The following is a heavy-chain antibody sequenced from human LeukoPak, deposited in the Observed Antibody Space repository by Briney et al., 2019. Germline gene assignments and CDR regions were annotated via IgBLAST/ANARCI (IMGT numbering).Heavy chain of an antibody. J-gene: IGHJ4*02. V-gene: IGHV3-7*01. Sequence: GGSLRLSCAASGFTFSSYWMSWVRQAPGKGLEWVANIKQDGSEKYYVDSVKGRFTISRDNAKNSLYLQMNSLRAEDTAVYYCASVPYCSGGSCSDYWGQGTLVTVSS. CDR3: ASVPYCSGGSCSDY. CDR1: GFTFSSYW. CDR2: IKQDGSEK. D-gene: IGHD2-15*01.